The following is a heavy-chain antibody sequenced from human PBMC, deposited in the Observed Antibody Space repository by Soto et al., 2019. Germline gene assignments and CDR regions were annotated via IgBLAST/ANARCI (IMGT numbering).Heavy chain of an antibody. CDR1: GYTFSNYG. CDR3: ARDYGSSEYSLGGY. Sequence: QVQLVQSGAEVKKPGASVKVSCKGSGYTFSNYGITWMRQAPGQGLEWMGWISTYNGNTDYAQKLQGRVIMTTDASTTTVYMELRSLRFDDTAVYYCARDYGSSEYSLGGYWGQGTLVTVSS. J-gene: IGHJ4*02. V-gene: IGHV1-18*01. CDR2: ISTYNGNT. D-gene: IGHD3-22*01.